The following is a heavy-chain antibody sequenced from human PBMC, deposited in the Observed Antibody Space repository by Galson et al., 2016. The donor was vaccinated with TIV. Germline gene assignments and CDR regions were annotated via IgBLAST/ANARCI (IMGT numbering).Heavy chain of an antibody. D-gene: IGHD1-20*01. J-gene: IGHJ6*03. Sequence: SLRLSCAASGFTFTDYYMSWIRQAPGKGLEWVSYISSDVSNRYYADSLKGRFTISRDNAKNSLYLQMNSLRAEDTAVYYCAREHRYNWNYFYYYYMDVWGRGTTVTVSS. CDR1: GFTFTDYY. V-gene: IGHV3-11*04. CDR2: ISSDVSNR. CDR3: AREHRYNWNYFYYYYMDV.